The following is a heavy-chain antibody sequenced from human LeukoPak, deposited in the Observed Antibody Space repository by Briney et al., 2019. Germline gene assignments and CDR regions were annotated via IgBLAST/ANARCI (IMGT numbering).Heavy chain of an antibody. J-gene: IGHJ4*02. CDR1: GFTFDDYG. CDR2: INWNGDST. D-gene: IGHD4-23*01. V-gene: IGHV3-20*04. Sequence: PGGSLRLSCAASGFTFDDYGMSWVRQAPGKGLEWGSGINWNGDSTGYADSVKGRFTISRDNAKNSLCLQMNSLRAEDTALYYCATLDYGGRWHYFGHSGQATLVTVSP. CDR3: ATLDYGGRWHYFGH.